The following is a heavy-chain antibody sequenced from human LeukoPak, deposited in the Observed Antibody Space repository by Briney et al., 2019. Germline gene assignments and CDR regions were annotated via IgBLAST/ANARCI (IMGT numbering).Heavy chain of an antibody. Sequence: KPSETLSLTCSVSGGSISGYYWSWIRQPAGKGREWIGRIYTTGNTDYNPSLKSRVTMSVDTSKNQFSLNLSSVTAADTAVYYCARDARGWSGFDYWGQGTLVTVSS. J-gene: IGHJ4*02. D-gene: IGHD3-3*01. CDR1: GGSISGYY. CDR2: IYTTGNT. CDR3: ARDARGWSGFDY. V-gene: IGHV4-4*07.